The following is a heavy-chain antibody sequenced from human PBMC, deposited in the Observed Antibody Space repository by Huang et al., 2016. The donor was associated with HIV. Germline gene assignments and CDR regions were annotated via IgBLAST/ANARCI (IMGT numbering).Heavy chain of an antibody. Sequence: QVQLQESGPGLVKPSQTLSLSCTVSGRSINSGGRYWFWVRQPPGKGLEWIGFIYYSGTTYYNPSLKSRVIMSVDTSKNQFSLRVSSVTVADTAVYFCARGLVYSGSGYMDVWGKGTTVTVSS. V-gene: IGHV4-30-4*08. CDR2: IYYSGTT. CDR3: ARGLVYSGSGYMDV. J-gene: IGHJ6*03. D-gene: IGHD3-10*01. CDR1: GRSINSGGRY.